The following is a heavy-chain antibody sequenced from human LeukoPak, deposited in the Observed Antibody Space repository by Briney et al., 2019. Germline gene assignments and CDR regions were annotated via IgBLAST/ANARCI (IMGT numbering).Heavy chain of an antibody. D-gene: IGHD6-13*01. CDR3: AKGPYSSSWYNWFDP. Sequence: GGSLRLSCAASGFTFDDYAMHWVRQAPGKGLEWVSGISWNSGSIGYADSVKGRFTISRDNAKNSLYLQKNSLRAEDTALYYCAKGPYSSSWYNWFDPWGQGTLVTVSS. CDR1: GFTFDDYA. J-gene: IGHJ5*02. V-gene: IGHV3-9*01. CDR2: ISWNSGSI.